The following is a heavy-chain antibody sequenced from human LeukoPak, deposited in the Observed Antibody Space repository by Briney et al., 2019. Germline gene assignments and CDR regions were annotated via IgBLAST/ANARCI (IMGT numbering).Heavy chain of an antibody. D-gene: IGHD3-9*01. V-gene: IGHV4-34*01. CDR2: INHGGST. J-gene: IGHJ4*02. CDR3: ARDPGDTDWYNFDF. Sequence: SETLSLTCAVYGGSVSGYYWSWIRQPPGKGLEWIGEINHGGSTNYNPSYKGRVTVSLEMSKNQLSFSLSCVTAADTAVYYCARDPGDTDWYNFDFCGQGILVTVSS. CDR1: GGSVSGYY.